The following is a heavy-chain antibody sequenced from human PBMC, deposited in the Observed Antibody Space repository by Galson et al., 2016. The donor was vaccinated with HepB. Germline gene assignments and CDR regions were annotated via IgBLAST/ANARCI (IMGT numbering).Heavy chain of an antibody. CDR2: IDWDDDR. D-gene: IGHD3-3*01. V-gene: IGHV2-70*04. J-gene: IGHJ4*02. Sequence: PALVKPTQTLTLTCTFSGFSLSTSRMRVSWIRQPPGKALEWLARIDWDDDRFYTTSLKTRLTISKDTSKNQAVLTMTNMDPVDTATYYCARQADFNNFDYWGQGTLVTFSS. CDR1: GFSLSTSRMR. CDR3: ARQADFNNFDY.